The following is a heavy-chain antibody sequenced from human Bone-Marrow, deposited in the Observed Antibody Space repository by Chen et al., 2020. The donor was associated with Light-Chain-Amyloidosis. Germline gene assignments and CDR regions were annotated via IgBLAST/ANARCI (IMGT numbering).Heavy chain of an antibody. J-gene: IGHJ4*02. Sequence: QVQLVQSGAEVKKPGASLQVSCKASGYSFTNYVIHWVRQAPGQGLEWMGWVHAGNGNTKYSDRFHGRVSCSRETSATTAYMDMSTLSSDDTAVYYCARGRGYDMADWGQGTLVTVSS. D-gene: IGHD5-12*01. CDR1: GYSFTNYV. CDR3: ARGRGYDMAD. V-gene: IGHV1-3*01. CDR2: VHAGNGNT.